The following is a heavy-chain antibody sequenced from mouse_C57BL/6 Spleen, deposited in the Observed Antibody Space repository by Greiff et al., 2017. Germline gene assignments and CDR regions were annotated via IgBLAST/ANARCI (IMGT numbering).Heavy chain of an antibody. CDR1: GYSFTGYY. D-gene: IGHD2-5*01. CDR3: ARPYSNYNFDV. V-gene: IGHV1-42*01. Sequence: VHVKQSGPELVKPGASVKISCKASGYSFTGYYMNWVKQSPEKSLEWIGEINPSTGGTTYNQKFKAKATLTVDKSSSTAYMQLKSLTSEDSAVYYCARPYSNYNFDVWGTGTTVTVSS. J-gene: IGHJ1*03. CDR2: INPSTGGT.